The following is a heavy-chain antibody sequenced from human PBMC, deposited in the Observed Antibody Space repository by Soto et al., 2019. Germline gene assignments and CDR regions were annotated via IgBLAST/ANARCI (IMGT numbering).Heavy chain of an antibody. CDR3: ARTLYGDNVDY. CDR2: MNPNSGNT. J-gene: IGHJ4*02. V-gene: IGHV1-8*01. Sequence: QVQLVQSGAEVKKPGASVKVSCKASGYTFTSYDINWVRQATGQGLEWMGWMNPNSGNTGYAQKCQGSVTMPRNTSISTAYMELGILRSEDTAVYYCARTLYGDNVDYWGQGTLVTVSS. CDR1: GYTFTSYD. D-gene: IGHD4-17*01.